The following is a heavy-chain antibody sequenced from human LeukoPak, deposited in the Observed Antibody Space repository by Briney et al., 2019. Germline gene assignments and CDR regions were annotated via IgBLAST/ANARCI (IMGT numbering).Heavy chain of an antibody. D-gene: IGHD6-6*01. CDR1: GFTFSNYW. CDR2: IKQDGSEK. J-gene: IGHJ4*02. CDR3: GRDSPYSARGQPTDY. V-gene: IGHV3-7*01. Sequence: GGSLRLSCAASGFTFSNYWMNWLRQVPGKGLEWVADIKQDGSEKYYVDSVKGRFTISRDNAKNSLYLQMNSLRAEDTAMYCGRDSPYSARGQPTDYWGQGTLVTVSS.